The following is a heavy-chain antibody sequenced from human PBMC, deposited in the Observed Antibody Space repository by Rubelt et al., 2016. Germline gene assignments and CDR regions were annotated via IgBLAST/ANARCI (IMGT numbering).Heavy chain of an antibody. D-gene: IGHD2-21*02. J-gene: IGHJ4*02. CDR1: GGSISSSNYY. CDR3: ARQPPDTAAFDY. CDR2: THDSGET. V-gene: IGHV4-61*05. Sequence: QLQLQESGPGLVKPSETLSLSCSVSGGSISSSNYYWGWIRQPPGKGLEWLAYTHDSGETKYNPSLTSRLIISVDTSKNQWSLKLSPVTAADTAVYHCARQPPDTAAFDYWGQGVLVTVSS.